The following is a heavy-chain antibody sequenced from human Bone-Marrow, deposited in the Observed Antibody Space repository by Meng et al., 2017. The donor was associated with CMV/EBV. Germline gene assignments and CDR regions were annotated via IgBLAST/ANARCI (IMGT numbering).Heavy chain of an antibody. CDR3: ARVAYDFWSGYYRAYYYYGMDV. CDR1: GYTFTSYG. CDR2: ISAYNGNT. D-gene: IGHD3-3*01. J-gene: IGHJ6*02. V-gene: IGHV1-18*01. Sequence: ASVKVSCKASGYTFTSYGISWVRQAPGQGLEWMGWISAYNGNTNYAQKLQGRVTMTTDTSTSTAYMELRSLRSDDTAVYYCARVAYDFWSGYYRAYYYYGMDVWGQGTTVTGSS.